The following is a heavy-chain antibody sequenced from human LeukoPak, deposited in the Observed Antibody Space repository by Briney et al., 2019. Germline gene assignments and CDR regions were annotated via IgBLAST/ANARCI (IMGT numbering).Heavy chain of an antibody. Sequence: PGGSLRLSRAASGFSFSDFGMNRVRQAPGKGLEWVSLIIGSGTNTHYADSVKGRFTISRDNSKNTLYLQMNSLRAEDTAVYFCAKDRGYYASGSGNYFDYWGQGTLVTVSS. CDR2: IIGSGTNT. V-gene: IGHV3-23*01. J-gene: IGHJ4*02. CDR3: AKDRGYYASGSGNYFDY. CDR1: GFSFSDFG. D-gene: IGHD3-10*01.